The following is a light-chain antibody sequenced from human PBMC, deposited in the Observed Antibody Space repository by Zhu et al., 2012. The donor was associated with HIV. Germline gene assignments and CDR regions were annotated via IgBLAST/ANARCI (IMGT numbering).Light chain of an antibody. CDR2: GTS. J-gene: IGKJ2*01. CDR1: QTVGQY. V-gene: IGKV1-39*01. Sequence: DIQMTQSPSSLSVSVGDRVTITCRASQTVGQYLHWYQQKSGKAPNLLIYGTSNLQSGVPSRFSASGFGTDFTLTISRLRPEDFATYYCLQTYTTPYTFGQGTSLEIK. CDR3: LQTYTTPYT.